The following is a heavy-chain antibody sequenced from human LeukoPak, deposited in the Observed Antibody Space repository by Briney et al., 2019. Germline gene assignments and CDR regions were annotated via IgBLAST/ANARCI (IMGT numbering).Heavy chain of an antibody. CDR1: GGSITTSY. J-gene: IGHJ4*02. CDR3: ARDRSTGWYYFDY. V-gene: IGHV4-59*01. D-gene: IGHD6-19*01. CDR2: IYYSGST. Sequence: SETLSLTCTVPGGSITTSYWSWIRQPPGKGLQWIGYIYYSGSTNYNPSLKSRVTISVDTSKNQFSLKLTCVTAADTAVYYCARDRSTGWYYFDYWGQGTLVTVSS.